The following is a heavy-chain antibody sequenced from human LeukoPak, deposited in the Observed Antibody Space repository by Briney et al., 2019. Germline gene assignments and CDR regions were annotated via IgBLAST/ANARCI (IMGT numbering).Heavy chain of an antibody. CDR2: ISAYNGNT. J-gene: IGHJ4*02. CDR3: ARDSGSVSYPSDY. D-gene: IGHD3-10*01. CDR1: GYAFTSYP. V-gene: IGHV1-18*04. Sequence: ASVKVCCKASGYAFTSYPLTWVRQAPGQGLQWMGWISAYNGNTNYAQKFQGRVTMTTDTSTSTAYMELRSMRSDDTAVYYCARDSGSVSYPSDYWGQGTLVTVSS.